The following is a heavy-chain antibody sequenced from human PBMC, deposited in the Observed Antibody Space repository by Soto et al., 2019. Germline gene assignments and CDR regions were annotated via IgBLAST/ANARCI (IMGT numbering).Heavy chain of an antibody. J-gene: IGHJ4*02. CDR1: GFRFEQYV. CDR3: LKDAPNGSIDD. D-gene: IGHD3-10*01. Sequence: VQVVASGGSLVQPGRSLRLSCAVSGFRFEQYVMNWVRQGPGKGLECVSTVSPTGDTVAYADSVEGRFTVSRDNAKNSLYLQMNSLKGDDTAFYYCLKDAPNGSIDDWGQGTLVTVS. CDR2: VSPTGDTV. V-gene: IGHV3-9*01.